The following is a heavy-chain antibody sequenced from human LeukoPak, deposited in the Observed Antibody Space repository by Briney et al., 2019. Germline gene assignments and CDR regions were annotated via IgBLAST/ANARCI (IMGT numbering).Heavy chain of an antibody. CDR1: GFTFSSYG. CDR3: ARAPKFRLVGVSKGPFDP. CDR2: ISSDGSRV. V-gene: IGHV3-74*01. D-gene: IGHD1-26*01. Sequence: GGSLRLSCAASGFTFSSYGMHWVRQAPGKGLVWVSRISSDGSRVTYADSVKGRFTISRDNAKNTLYLQMNSLRAEDTAVYYCARAPKFRLVGVSKGPFDPWGQGTLVTVSS. J-gene: IGHJ5*02.